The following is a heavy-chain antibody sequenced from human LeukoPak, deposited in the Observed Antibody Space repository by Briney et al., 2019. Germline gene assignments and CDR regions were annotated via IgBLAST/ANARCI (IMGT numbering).Heavy chain of an antibody. CDR2: ILSDGRNA. V-gene: IGHV3-30*18. CDR1: GFTFNTYG. CDR3: AKSRLVSGTYRNDYYYYGMDV. Sequence: PGGSLRLSCAASGFTFNTYGMHRVRQAPGKGLEWAAVILSDGRNADYADSFKGRFTISRDNSMNTLYLQMNSLRPEDTAVYYCAKSRLVSGTYRNDYYYYGMDVWGQGTTVTVSS. J-gene: IGHJ6*02. D-gene: IGHD3-16*02.